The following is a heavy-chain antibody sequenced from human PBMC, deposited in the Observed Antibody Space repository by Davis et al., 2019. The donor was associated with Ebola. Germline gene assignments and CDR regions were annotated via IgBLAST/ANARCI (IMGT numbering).Heavy chain of an antibody. V-gene: IGHV1-3*01. D-gene: IGHD1-26*01. Sequence: ASVKVSCKASGYTFIRYAVHRVRQAPGQRLEWMGWFNDGNGNTKYSQKFQDRVTITRDTSASTAYLELSSLRSEDTAVYYCARPGAAPPGNWFDSWGQGTLVTVSS. CDR3: ARPGAAPPGNWFDS. CDR2: FNDGNGNT. J-gene: IGHJ5*01. CDR1: GYTFIRYA.